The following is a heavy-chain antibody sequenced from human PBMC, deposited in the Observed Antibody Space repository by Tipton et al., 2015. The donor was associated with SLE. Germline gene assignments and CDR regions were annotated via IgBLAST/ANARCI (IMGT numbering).Heavy chain of an antibody. CDR2: IYYSGST. J-gene: IGHJ6*03. D-gene: IGHD6-19*01. Sequence: LRLSCTVSGGSISSGGYYWSWIRQHPGKGLEWIGYIYYSGSTYYNPSLKSRVTISVDKSKNQFSLKLSSVTAADTAVYYCARGGGSSGWYDYYYYYMDVWGKGTTVTVSS. V-gene: IGHV4-31*03. CDR3: ARGGGSSGWYDYYYYYMDV. CDR1: GGSISSGGYY.